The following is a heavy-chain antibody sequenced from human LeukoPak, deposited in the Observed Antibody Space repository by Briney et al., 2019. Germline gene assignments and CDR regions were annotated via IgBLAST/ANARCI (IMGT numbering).Heavy chain of an antibody. V-gene: IGHV4-30-2*01. CDR1: GGSISSGSYY. Sequence: PSQTLFLTCTVSGGSISSGSYYWSWIRQPPGKGLEWIGYIYHSGSTYYNPSLKSRVTISVDRSKNQFSLKLSSVTAADTAVYYCARERIVVVPAANYDAFDIWGQGTMVTVSS. CDR3: ARERIVVVPAANYDAFDI. D-gene: IGHD2-2*01. CDR2: IYHSGST. J-gene: IGHJ3*02.